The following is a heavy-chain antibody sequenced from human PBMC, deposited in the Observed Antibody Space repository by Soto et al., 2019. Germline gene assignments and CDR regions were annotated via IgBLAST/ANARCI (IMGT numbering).Heavy chain of an antibody. CDR3: TKDVGWLETDGYFDH. D-gene: IGHD6-19*01. V-gene: IGHV3-30*18. J-gene: IGHJ4*01. Sequence: GGSLRLSCVASGFTFNNYGMHWVRQAPGKGLEWVGLTSYDGSDKYYADSVKGRFTISRDNSKNTLYLQMHFLRSEDTAVYYCTKDVGWLETDGYFDHWGRGTLVTVSS. CDR1: GFTFNNYG. CDR2: TSYDGSDK.